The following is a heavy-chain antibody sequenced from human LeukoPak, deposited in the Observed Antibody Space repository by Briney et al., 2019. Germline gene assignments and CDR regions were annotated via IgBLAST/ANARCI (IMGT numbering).Heavy chain of an antibody. V-gene: IGHV4-38-2*02. J-gene: IGHJ6*03. CDR1: GYSISSGYY. CDR3: AARGVTGTNYYMDV. D-gene: IGHD1/OR15-1a*01. Sequence: PSETLPLTCTVSGYSISSGYYWGWIRQPPGKGLEWIGSIYHSGSTYYNPSLKSRVTISVDTSKNQFSLKLSSVTAADTAVYYCAARGVTGTNYYMDVWGKGTTVTVSS. CDR2: IYHSGST.